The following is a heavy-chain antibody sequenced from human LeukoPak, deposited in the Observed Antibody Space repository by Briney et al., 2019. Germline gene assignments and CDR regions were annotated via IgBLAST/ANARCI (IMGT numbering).Heavy chain of an antibody. CDR3: AVLGGLSYDSGGYADY. CDR2: IHHRGST. Sequence: WETLSLTCAVSKYSISSGCKQGLRRAPPRKRQEGAEVIHHRGSTNYKASLKSRFTISRDTAKNPLHLRMSSVSAEDTAVYYCAVLGGLSYDSGGYADYWGQGNLVTVSS. J-gene: IGHJ4*02. CDR1: KYSISSGCK. D-gene: IGHD3-22*01. V-gene: IGHV4-38-2*01.